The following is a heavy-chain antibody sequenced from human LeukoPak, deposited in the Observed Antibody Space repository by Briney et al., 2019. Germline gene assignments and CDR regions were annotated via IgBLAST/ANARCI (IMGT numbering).Heavy chain of an antibody. Sequence: GGSLRLSCAASGFTFSSYWMSWVRQAPGKGLEWVSAISGSGGSTYYADSVKGRFTISRDNSKNTLYLQMNSLRAEDTAVYYCAKPLGRRYYDSSGYFLDAFDIWGQGTMVTVSP. CDR3: AKPLGRRYYDSSGYFLDAFDI. V-gene: IGHV3-23*01. CDR1: GFTFSSYW. CDR2: ISGSGGST. J-gene: IGHJ3*02. D-gene: IGHD3-22*01.